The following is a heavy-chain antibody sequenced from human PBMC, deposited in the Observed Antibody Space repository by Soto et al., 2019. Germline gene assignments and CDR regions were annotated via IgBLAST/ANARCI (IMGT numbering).Heavy chain of an antibody. D-gene: IGHD6-19*01. J-gene: IGHJ4*02. V-gene: IGHV4-59*01. Sequence: PSETLSLTCTVSGGSISSYYWSWIRQPPGKGLEWIGYIYYSGSTNYNPSLKSRVTISVDTSKNQFSLKLSSVTAADTAVYYCARVRCGASCYFMQQWLVRGCFDDWGQGTLVTVSS. CDR3: ARVRCGASCYFMQQWLVRGCFDD. CDR2: IYYSGST. CDR1: GGSISSYY.